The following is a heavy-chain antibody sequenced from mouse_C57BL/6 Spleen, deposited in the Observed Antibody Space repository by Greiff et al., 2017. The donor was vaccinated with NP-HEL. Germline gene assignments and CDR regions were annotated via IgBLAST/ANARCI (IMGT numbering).Heavy chain of an antibody. CDR3: ARGDFYYYGSSHFDY. Sequence: DVKLVESGGGLVKPGGSLKLSCAASGFTFSDYGMHWVRQAPEKGLEWVAYISSGSSTIYYADTVKGRFTISRDNAKNTLFLQMTSLRSEDTAMYYCARGDFYYYGSSHFDYWGQGTTLTVSS. CDR1: GFTFSDYG. J-gene: IGHJ2*01. CDR2: ISSGSSTI. D-gene: IGHD1-1*01. V-gene: IGHV5-17*01.